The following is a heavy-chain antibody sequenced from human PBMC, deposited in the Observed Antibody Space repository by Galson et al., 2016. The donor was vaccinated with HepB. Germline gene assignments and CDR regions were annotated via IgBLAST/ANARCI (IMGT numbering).Heavy chain of an antibody. CDR1: GYTFTTLF. D-gene: IGHD2-21*01. Sequence: SLKVSCKASGYTFTTLFLHWVRQGPKKGLEWVGRINPNNGDPSYAQKVKGRVTITRDASINTAYLEVSGLTSDDTAVYYCARSPTHTHCGENHCYGGTWFDPWGQGTLITVS. V-gene: IGHV1-2*02. J-gene: IGHJ5*01. CDR2: INPNNGDP. CDR3: ARSPTHTHCGENHCYGGTWFDP.